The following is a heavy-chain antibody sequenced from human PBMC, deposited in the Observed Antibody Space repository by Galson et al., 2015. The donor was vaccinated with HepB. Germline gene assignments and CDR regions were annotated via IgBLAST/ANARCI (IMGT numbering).Heavy chain of an antibody. Sequence: SETLSLTCTVSGGSISTSAYYWGWIRQPPGKGLEWIGSIHYSGSTYYNPSLKSRVTISVDTSKNQFSLKVNSVTATDTAVYYCARHSPLGTHDYVWGNYRYPNWFDPWGQGNLVTVSS. CDR3: ARHSPLGTHDYVWGNYRYPNWFDP. J-gene: IGHJ5*02. D-gene: IGHD3-16*02. CDR2: IHYSGST. V-gene: IGHV4-39*01. CDR1: GGSISTSAYY.